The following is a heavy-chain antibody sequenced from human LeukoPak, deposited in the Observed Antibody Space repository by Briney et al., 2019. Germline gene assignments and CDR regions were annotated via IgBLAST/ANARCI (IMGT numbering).Heavy chain of an antibody. J-gene: IGHJ4*02. CDR2: IYSDGST. CDR1: GFTFSNYG. D-gene: IGHD2-2*01. V-gene: IGHV3-66*01. Sequence: PGGSLRLSCAASGFTFSNYGMSWVRQAPGKGLEWVSVIYSDGSTYYADSVKGRFTISRDNAKNTLYLQMNSLRAEDTAVYYCARDLDVVPTASDYWGQGTLVTVSS. CDR3: ARDLDVVPTASDY.